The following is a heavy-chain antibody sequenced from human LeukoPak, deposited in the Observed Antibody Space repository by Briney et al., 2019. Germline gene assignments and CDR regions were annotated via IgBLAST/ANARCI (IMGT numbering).Heavy chain of an antibody. J-gene: IGHJ4*02. CDR1: GFNFSNYW. Sequence: PGGSLRLSCVASGFNFSNYWMSWVRQAPGKGLEWVANIKQDGSKDYYVGSVKGRFTISRDNSKNTLYLQMNSLRAEDTAVYYCAKTLLTDFRGITSSYKSDWGQGTLVTVSS. V-gene: IGHV3-7*03. CDR2: IKQDGSKD. CDR3: AKTLLTDFRGITSSYKSD. D-gene: IGHD3-10*01.